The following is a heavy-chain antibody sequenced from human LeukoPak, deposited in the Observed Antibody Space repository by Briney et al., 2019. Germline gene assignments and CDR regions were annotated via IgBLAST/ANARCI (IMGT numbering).Heavy chain of an antibody. CDR3: AREGLNMVRGVIPKEAWGWFDP. J-gene: IGHJ5*02. CDR2: IYTSGST. D-gene: IGHD3-10*01. Sequence: TSSETLSLTCTVSGGSISSGNYYWHWLRQPAGKGLEWIVRIYTSGSTNYNPSLKSRVTIAVDTSKNQFSLKLSSVTAADTAVYYCAREGLNMVRGVIPKEAWGWFDPWGQGTLVTVSS. V-gene: IGHV4-61*02. CDR1: GGSISSGNYY.